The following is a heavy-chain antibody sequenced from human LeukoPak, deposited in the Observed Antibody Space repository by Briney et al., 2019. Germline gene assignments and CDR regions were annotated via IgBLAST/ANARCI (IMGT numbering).Heavy chain of an antibody. CDR1: GFTFSSYW. CDR2: IKQDGSEK. CDR3: ARDRWGCYALDY. V-gene: IGHV3-7*05. J-gene: IGHJ4*02. D-gene: IGHD2-2*01. Sequence: GGSLRLSCAASGFTFSSYWMTWVRKAPGKGLDWVANIKQDGSEKYYVDSVKGRFTISRDNAKNSLYLQMNSLRAEDTAVYYCARDRWGCYALDYWGQGTLVTVSS.